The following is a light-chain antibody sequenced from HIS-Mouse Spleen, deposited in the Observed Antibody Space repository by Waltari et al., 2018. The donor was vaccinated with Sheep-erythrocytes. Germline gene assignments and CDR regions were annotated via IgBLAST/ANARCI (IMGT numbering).Light chain of an antibody. Sequence: SYELTQPPSVSVSPGTTASITCPGDKLGDKYACWYQQKPGQSPVLVIYQDSKRPSGIPERFSGSNSGNTATLTISGTQAMDEADYYCQAWDSSTAWNVVFGGGTKLTVL. CDR3: QAWDSSTAWNVV. J-gene: IGLJ2*01. CDR2: QDS. V-gene: IGLV3-1*01. CDR1: KLGDKY.